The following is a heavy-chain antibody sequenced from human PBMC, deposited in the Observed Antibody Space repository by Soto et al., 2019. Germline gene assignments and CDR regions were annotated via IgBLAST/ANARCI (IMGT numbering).Heavy chain of an antibody. Sequence: ASVKASCKASGYTFTGYYMHWVRQAPGQGLEWMGWINPNSGGTNYAQKFQGWVTMTRDTSISTAYMELSRLRSDDTAVYYCARGQADYYYYYGMDVWGQGTTVTVSS. J-gene: IGHJ6*01. CDR1: GYTFTGYY. CDR2: INPNSGGT. V-gene: IGHV1-2*04. CDR3: ARGQADYYYYYGMDV.